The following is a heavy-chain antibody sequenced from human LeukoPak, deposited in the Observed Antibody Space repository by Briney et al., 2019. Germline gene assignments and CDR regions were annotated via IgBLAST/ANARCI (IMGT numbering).Heavy chain of an antibody. CDR3: ASLSSTTKRWLQFKERGQLFDY. D-gene: IGHD5-24*01. CDR1: GYTLTELS. J-gene: IGHJ4*02. CDR2: IIPIFGTA. V-gene: IGHV1-69*06. Sequence: GASVKVSCKVSGYTLTELSMHWVRQAPGQGLEWMGGIIPIFGTANYAQKFQGRVTITADKSTSTACMELSSLRSEDTAVYYCASLSSTTKRWLQFKERGQLFDYWGQGTLVTVSS.